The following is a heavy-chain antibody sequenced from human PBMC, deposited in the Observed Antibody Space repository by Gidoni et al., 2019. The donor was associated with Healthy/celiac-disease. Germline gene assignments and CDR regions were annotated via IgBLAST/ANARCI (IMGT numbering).Heavy chain of an antibody. Sequence: QVQLQESGPGLVKPSGTLPLTCAVSGGSIRSRNWRSWVRQPPGKGLEWIGEIYHSGSTTYNPSLKSRVTISVDKSKNQFSRKLSSVTAADTAVYYCARAVWFGELPAFDIWGQGTMVTVSS. CDR3: ARAVWFGELPAFDI. V-gene: IGHV4-4*02. J-gene: IGHJ3*02. CDR1: GGSIRSRNW. D-gene: IGHD3-10*01. CDR2: IYHSGST.